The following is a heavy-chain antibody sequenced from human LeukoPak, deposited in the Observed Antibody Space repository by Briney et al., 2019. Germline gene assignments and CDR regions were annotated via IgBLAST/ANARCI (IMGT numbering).Heavy chain of an antibody. V-gene: IGHV3-23*01. CDR1: GFTFSTYA. CDR2: VCGSGLYT. D-gene: IGHD3-10*01. J-gene: IGHJ4*02. CDR3: AKLMSQPALLFFDQ. Sequence: GGSLRLSCAASGFTFSTYAMRWVRQAPGKGLAWVATVCGSGLYTYYADSVRGRFTISRDNSKDTFYLQMNSLRAEDTAVYYCAKLMSQPALLFFDQWGQGILVTVSS.